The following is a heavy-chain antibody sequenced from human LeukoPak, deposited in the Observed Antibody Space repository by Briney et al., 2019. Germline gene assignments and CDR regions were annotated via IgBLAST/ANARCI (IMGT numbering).Heavy chain of an antibody. CDR3: ARERVTIFGVVVDDAFDI. D-gene: IGHD3-3*01. Sequence: SVKVSCKASGGTFSSYAISWVRQAPGQGLEWMGGIVPIFGTANYAQKFQGRVTITADESTSTAYMELSSLRSEDTAVYYCARERVTIFGVVVDDAFDIWGQGTMVTVSS. CDR2: IVPIFGTA. CDR1: GGTFSSYA. V-gene: IGHV1-69*13. J-gene: IGHJ3*02.